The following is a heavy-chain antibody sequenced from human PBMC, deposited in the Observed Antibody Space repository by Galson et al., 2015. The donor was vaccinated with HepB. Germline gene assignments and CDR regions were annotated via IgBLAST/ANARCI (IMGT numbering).Heavy chain of an antibody. CDR2: IYYSGST. V-gene: IGHV4-30-4*01. Sequence: TLSLTCTVSGGSISSGDYYWSWIRQPPGKGLEWIGYIYYSGSTYYNPSLKSRVTISVDTSKNQFSLKLSSVTAADTAVYYCARALHGYQGGSVDPWGQGTLVTVSS. D-gene: IGHD3-10*01. CDR3: ARALHGYQGGSVDP. J-gene: IGHJ5*02. CDR1: GGSISSGDYY.